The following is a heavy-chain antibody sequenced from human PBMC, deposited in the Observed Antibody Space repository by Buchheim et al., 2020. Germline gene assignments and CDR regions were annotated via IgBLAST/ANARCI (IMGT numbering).Heavy chain of an antibody. CDR3: ARDLTYYYDSSGYLDY. CDR1: GFTFSSYG. Sequence: QVQLVESGGGVVQPGRSLRLSCAASGFTFSSYGMHWVRQAPGKGLEWVAVIWYDGSNKYYADSVKGRFTISRDNSKNTLYLQMNSLRDEDTAVYYCARDLTYYYDSSGYLDYWGQGTL. D-gene: IGHD3-22*01. V-gene: IGHV3-33*01. CDR2: IWYDGSNK. J-gene: IGHJ4*02.